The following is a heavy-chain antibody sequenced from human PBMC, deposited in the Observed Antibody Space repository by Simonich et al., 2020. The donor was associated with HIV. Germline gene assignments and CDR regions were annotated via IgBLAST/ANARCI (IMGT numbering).Heavy chain of an antibody. CDR3: AREDGALDAFDI. CDR2: IDPKNGGT. CDR1: GYTFTGYY. Sequence: QVQLVQSGAEVKKPGASVKVSCKASGYTFTGYYMDWVRKAPGQGLEWMGRIDPKNGGTNRAQKFQGKVTMTRDTSINTAYMAVSRRRSDDTAVYYCAREDGALDAFDIWGQGTMVTVSS. J-gene: IGHJ3*02. D-gene: IGHD3-16*01. V-gene: IGHV1-2*06.